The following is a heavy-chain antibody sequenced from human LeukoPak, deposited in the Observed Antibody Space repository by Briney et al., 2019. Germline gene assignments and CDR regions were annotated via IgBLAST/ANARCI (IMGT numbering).Heavy chain of an antibody. V-gene: IGHV1-8*01. CDR2: MNPNSGNT. Sequence: ASVTVSCKASGYTFTSYDINWVRQATGQGLEWMGWMNPNSGNTGYAQKFQGRVTMTRNTSISTAYMELSSLRSEDTAAYYCARGRNWSGYYTFHYWGQGTLVTVSS. CDR1: GYTFTSYD. CDR3: ARGRNWSGYYTFHY. J-gene: IGHJ4*02. D-gene: IGHD3-3*01.